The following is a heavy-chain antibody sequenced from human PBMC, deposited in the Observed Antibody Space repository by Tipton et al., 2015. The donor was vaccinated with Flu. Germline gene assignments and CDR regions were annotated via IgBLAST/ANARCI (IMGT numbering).Heavy chain of an antibody. D-gene: IGHD2/OR15-2a*01. V-gene: IGHV4-39*07. CDR1: GDSIKNGGFY. Sequence: TLSLTCRVSGDSIKNGGFYWTWIRQHPGKGLEWIGSIYHNSGSTYYNPSLKSRVTISVDTSKNQFSLKLSSVTAADTAVYYCARSSTAGGPLRPWGQGTLVTVSS. CDR3: ARSSTAGGPLRP. J-gene: IGHJ5*02. CDR2: IYHNSGST.